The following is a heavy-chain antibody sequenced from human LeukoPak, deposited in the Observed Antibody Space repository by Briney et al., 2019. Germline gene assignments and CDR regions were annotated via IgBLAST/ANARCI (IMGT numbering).Heavy chain of an antibody. V-gene: IGHV3-23*01. CDR2: TSGNGGTT. CDR3: ASETEIGNYDAFDI. J-gene: IGHJ3*02. D-gene: IGHD1-7*01. Sequence: GGSLRLSCAASGFXFSSYAISWVRQAPGKGLQWVSGTSGNGGTTYYADYVKGRFTMSRDNSGNTLYLQMNGLRAEDTAVYYCASETEIGNYDAFDIWGQGTMVTVSS. CDR1: GFXFSSYA.